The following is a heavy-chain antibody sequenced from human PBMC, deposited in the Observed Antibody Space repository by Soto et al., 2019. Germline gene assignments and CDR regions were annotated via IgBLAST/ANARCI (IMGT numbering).Heavy chain of an antibody. Sequence: EVQLVESGGGLVKPGGSLRLSCAASGFTFSNVWMNWVRQAPGKGLEWVGRIKSKTDGGTTDYAAPVKGRFTISRDDSNTTLYLQMHSLTTEDTAVYYCTPLALKYSSGWYEFSDWGQGTLVTVSS. CDR1: GFTFSNVW. J-gene: IGHJ4*02. CDR2: IKSKTDGGTT. D-gene: IGHD6-19*01. CDR3: TPLALKYSSGWYEFSD. V-gene: IGHV3-15*07.